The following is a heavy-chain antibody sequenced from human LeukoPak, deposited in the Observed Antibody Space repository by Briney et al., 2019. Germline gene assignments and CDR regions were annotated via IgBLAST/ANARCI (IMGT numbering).Heavy chain of an antibody. Sequence: GGSLRLSCAASGFTFSIYGLHWVRQAPGKGLEWVALLAGDGVNIFYADSVKGRFTISRDNSKNTLYLQMNSLRAEDTAVYYCAKAQGSFSVLGYYYFMGVWGKGTTVTVSS. J-gene: IGHJ6*03. V-gene: IGHV3-30*18. D-gene: IGHD3-3*02. CDR2: LAGDGVNI. CDR3: AKAQGSFSVLGYYYFMGV. CDR1: GFTFSIYG.